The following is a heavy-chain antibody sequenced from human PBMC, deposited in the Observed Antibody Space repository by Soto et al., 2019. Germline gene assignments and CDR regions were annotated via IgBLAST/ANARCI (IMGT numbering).Heavy chain of an antibody. D-gene: IGHD3-10*01. CDR3: ARAKEGEWFEGTDFDY. V-gene: IGHV4-30-4*01. CDR2: ISYSGSR. J-gene: IGHJ4*02. Sequence: PSETLSLTCTVSGGSDSSANYYWSWIRQPPGKGLEWIGYISYSGSRYYNPSLKSRVAISIDTSENQFSLELSSVTAADTAVYYXARAKEGEWFEGTDFDYWGQGTLVTVSS. CDR1: GGSDSSANYY.